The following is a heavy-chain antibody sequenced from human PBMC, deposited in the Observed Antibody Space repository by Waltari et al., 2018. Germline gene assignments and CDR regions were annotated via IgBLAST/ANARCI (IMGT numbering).Heavy chain of an antibody. V-gene: IGHV3-21*01. CDR3: ARAEGWLYYYYYMDV. CDR1: GFTFSSYS. Sequence: EVQLVESGGGLVKPGGSLRLSCAASGFTFSSYSMNWVRQAPGKGLEWVSSISSSSSYIYYADSVKGRFTISRDNAKNSLYLQMNSLRAEDTAVYYCARAEGWLYYYYYMDVWGKGTTVTVSS. CDR2: ISSSSSYI. D-gene: IGHD3-22*01. J-gene: IGHJ6*03.